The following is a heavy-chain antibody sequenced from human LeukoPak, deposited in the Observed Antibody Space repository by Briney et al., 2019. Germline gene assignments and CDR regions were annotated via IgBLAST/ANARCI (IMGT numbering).Heavy chain of an antibody. CDR2: ISTGSSYI. CDR3: AREGGYCSGGRCRYFDY. CDR1: GFTFSSYS. J-gene: IGHJ4*02. D-gene: IGHD2-15*01. V-gene: IGHV3-21*01. Sequence: GGSLRLSCAASGFTFSSYSMNWVRQAPGKGLEWVSSISTGSSYIYYADSVKGRFTISRDNAKNSLYLQMNSLRAEDTAVYYCAREGGYCSGGRCRYFDYWGQGTLVTVSS.